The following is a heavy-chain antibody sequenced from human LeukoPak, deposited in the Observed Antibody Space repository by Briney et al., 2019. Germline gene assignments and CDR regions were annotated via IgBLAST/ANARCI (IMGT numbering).Heavy chain of an antibody. CDR3: ARDRITGTTDNWFDP. V-gene: IGHV4-59*11. D-gene: IGHD1-14*01. J-gene: IGHJ5*02. CDR1: GGSISSHY. CDR2: IYYSGST. Sequence: SETLSLTCTVSGGSISSHYWSWIRQPPGKGLEWIGYIYYSGSTNYNPSLKSRVTISVDTPKNQFSLKLSSVTAADTAVYYCARDRITGTTDNWFDPWGQGTLVTVSS.